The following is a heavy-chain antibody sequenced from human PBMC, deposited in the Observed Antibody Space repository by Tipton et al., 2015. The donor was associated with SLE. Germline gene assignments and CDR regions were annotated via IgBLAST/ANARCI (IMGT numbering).Heavy chain of an antibody. CDR1: IFSLTDSW. CDR3: AKEGGTSSYYYSGMDV. CDR2: IKGDESGT. J-gene: IGHJ6*02. D-gene: IGHD6-6*01. Sequence: SLRLSCAASIFSLTDSWMTWVRQAPGKGLEWVATIKGDESGTFYVDSVKGRFTISRDKSKNTLYLQMNSLRAEDTAVYYCAKEGGTSSYYYSGMDVWGQGTTVTVSS. V-gene: IGHV3-7*01.